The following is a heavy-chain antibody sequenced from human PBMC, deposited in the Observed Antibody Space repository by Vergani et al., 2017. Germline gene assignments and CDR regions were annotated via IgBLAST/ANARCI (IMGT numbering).Heavy chain of an antibody. CDR2: ISGSGGST. V-gene: IGHV3-23*01. Sequence: EVQLLESGGGLVQPGGSLRLSCAASGFTFSSYAMSWVRQAPGKGLEWVSAISGSGGSTYYADSVKGRFTISRDNSKNTLYLQMNNLRTEDTAVYYCAKAYSNPLNYYYYYKDFWDKGTTIIVS. J-gene: IGHJ6*03. CDR1: GFTFSSYA. D-gene: IGHD4-11*01. CDR3: AKAYSNPLNYYYYYKDF.